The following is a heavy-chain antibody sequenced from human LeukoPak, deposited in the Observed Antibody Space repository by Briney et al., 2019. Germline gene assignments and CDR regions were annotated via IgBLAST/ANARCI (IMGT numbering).Heavy chain of an antibody. J-gene: IGHJ4*02. V-gene: IGHV3-30*03. D-gene: IGHD1/OR15-1a*01. CDR1: GFTFSSYG. CDR2: ISYGGSNK. CDR3: RFVVATSDRDY. Sequence: PGGSLRLSCAASGFTFSSYGMHWVRQAPGKGLEWVAVISYGGSNKYYADSVKGRFTISRDNSKNTLYLQMGSLRPEDMAVYYCRFVVATSDRDYWGQGTLVTVSS.